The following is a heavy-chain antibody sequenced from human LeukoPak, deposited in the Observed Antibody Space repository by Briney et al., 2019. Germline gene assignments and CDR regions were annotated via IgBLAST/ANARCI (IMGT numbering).Heavy chain of an antibody. CDR1: VFTFSSYG. CDR2: ISGSGDST. Sequence: PGGSLRLSCAASVFTFSSYGMIWVRQARGKGLEWVSSISGSGDSTYYADSVKGRFTISRDNSKNTLYLQMNSLRAEDTAVYYCARVIFYFNQKTAYEMAGYWGQGTLVTVSS. D-gene: IGHD5-24*01. CDR3: ARVIFYFNQKTAYEMAGY. J-gene: IGHJ4*02. V-gene: IGHV3-23*01.